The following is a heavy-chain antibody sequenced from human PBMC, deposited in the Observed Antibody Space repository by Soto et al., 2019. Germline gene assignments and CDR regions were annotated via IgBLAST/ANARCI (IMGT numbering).Heavy chain of an antibody. V-gene: IGHV3-23*01. CDR1: GFTVDSVE. J-gene: IGHJ4*02. CDR2: ISAGGTST. Sequence: PGGALRLSCAASGFTVDSVERNWVRQARGKGLEWMSDISAGGTSTCYADAVKGRCTISRDNSKTTLYLQMNSLRAEDTAVYYCAKVLSSGWYIKAVDYWGQGTLVTVSS. D-gene: IGHD6-19*01. CDR3: AKVLSSGWYIKAVDY.